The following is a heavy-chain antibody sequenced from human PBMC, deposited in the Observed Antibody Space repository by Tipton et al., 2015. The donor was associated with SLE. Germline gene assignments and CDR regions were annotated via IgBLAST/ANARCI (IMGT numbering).Heavy chain of an antibody. V-gene: IGHV4-39*07. CDR3: ARGPYYYMDV. Sequence: TLSLTCTVSNGSISSSPYYWGWIRQSPGKGLEWVGGIYYSGSTYYNPSLKSRVTISVDTSRNQCSLNLTSATAADTAVYYCARGPYYYMDVWGKGTTVTVSS. CDR1: NGSISSSPYY. J-gene: IGHJ6*03. CDR2: IYYSGST.